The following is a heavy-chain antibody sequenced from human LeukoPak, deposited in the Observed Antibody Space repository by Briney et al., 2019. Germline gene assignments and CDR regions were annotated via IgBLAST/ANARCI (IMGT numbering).Heavy chain of an antibody. CDR1: GFTFSSYA. V-gene: IGHV3-23*01. CDR2: ISGSGGST. Sequence: GGSLRLSCAASGFTFSSYAMSWVRQAPGKGLEWVSAISGSGGSTYYADSVKGRFTISTDNSKNTLYLQMNSLRAEDTAVYYCAKGNSGRYGAFDIWGQETMVTVSS. CDR3: AKGNSGRYGAFDI. J-gene: IGHJ3*02. D-gene: IGHD1-26*01.